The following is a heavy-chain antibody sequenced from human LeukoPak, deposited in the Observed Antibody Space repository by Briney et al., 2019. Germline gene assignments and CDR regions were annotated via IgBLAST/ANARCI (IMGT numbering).Heavy chain of an antibody. CDR2: INPNSGGT. CDR3: ARDLGGYNYGSYYYYMDV. D-gene: IGHD5-18*01. J-gene: IGHJ6*03. V-gene: IGHV1-2*02. Sequence: ASVKVSCKASGYTFTGYYIHWVRQAPGQGLEWMGWINPNSGGTNYAQKFQGRVTMSRDTSISTAYMELSRLRSDDTAVYYCARDLGGYNYGSYYYYMDVWGKGTTVTVSS. CDR1: GYTFTGYY.